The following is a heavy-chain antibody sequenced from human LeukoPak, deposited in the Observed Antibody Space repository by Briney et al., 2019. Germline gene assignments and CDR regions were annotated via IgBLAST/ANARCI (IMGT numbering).Heavy chain of an antibody. CDR1: GDSLSGNY. J-gene: IGHJ6*03. Sequence: PSETLSLTCTVSGDSLSGNYWTWIRQPAGKGLEWIGRIYNSGSTNYNPSLKSRVAMSVDTSRNLFSLNLRSVTAADTAVYYCARVPRYCTGSSCWDYYYYMDVWGTGTMVTVFS. D-gene: IGHD2-8*02. CDR3: ARVPRYCTGSSCWDYYYYMDV. CDR2: IYNSGST. V-gene: IGHV4-4*07.